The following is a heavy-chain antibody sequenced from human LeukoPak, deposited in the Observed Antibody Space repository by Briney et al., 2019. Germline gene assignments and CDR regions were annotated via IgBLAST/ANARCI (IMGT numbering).Heavy chain of an antibody. CDR2: ISYDGSNK. CDR3: AKTARASTLFGVVIPSSTGPFDY. D-gene: IGHD3-3*01. J-gene: IGHJ4*02. V-gene: IGHV3-30*18. CDR1: GFTFSSYG. Sequence: GGSLRLSCAASGFTFSSYGMHWVRQAPGKGLEWVAVISYDGSNKYYADSVKGRFTISRDNSKNTLYLQVNSLRAEDTAVYYCAKTARASTLFGVVIPSSTGPFDYWGQGTLVTVSS.